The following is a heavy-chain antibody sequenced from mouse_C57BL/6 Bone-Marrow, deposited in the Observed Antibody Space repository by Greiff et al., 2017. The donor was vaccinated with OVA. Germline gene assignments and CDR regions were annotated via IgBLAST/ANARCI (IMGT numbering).Heavy chain of an antibody. CDR1: GFSLTSYG. Sequence: VQLVESGPGLVAPSQSLSITCTVSGFSLTSYGVDWVRQSPGKGLEWLGVIWGVGSTNYNSALKSRLSISKDNSKSQVFLKMNSLQTDDTAMYYCASESPYYYGSSLYYFDYWGQGTTLTVSS. V-gene: IGHV2-6*01. D-gene: IGHD1-1*01. CDR2: IWGVGST. CDR3: ASESPYYYGSSLYYFDY. J-gene: IGHJ2*01.